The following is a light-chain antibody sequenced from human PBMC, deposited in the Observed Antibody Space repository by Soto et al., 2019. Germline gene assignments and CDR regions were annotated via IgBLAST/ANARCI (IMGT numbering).Light chain of an antibody. J-gene: IGKJ4*01. CDR1: QRVNSRY. CDR2: GVS. V-gene: IGKV3-11*01. CDR3: QQRSNWPPLLT. Sequence: EIVLTQSPGTLSFSAGERATLSCRASQRVNSRYLAWYQQKPGQAPRLLIYGVSNRATGIPDRFSGSGSGTDFTLTISSLEPEDFAVYYCQQRSNWPPLLTFGGGTKVDIK.